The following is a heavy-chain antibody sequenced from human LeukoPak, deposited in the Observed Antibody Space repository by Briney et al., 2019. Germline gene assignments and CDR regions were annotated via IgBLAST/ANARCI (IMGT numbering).Heavy chain of an antibody. V-gene: IGHV3-21*01. CDR1: GFTFSSHS. D-gene: IGHD3-10*01. CDR3: ARAPYYYGSGTLWFDP. CDR2: ISSSSSYI. J-gene: IGHJ5*02. Sequence: GGSLRLSCAASGFTFSSHSMNWVRQAPGKGLEWVSSISSSSSYIYYADSVKGRFTISRDNAKNSLYLQMNSLRAEDTAVYYCARAPYYYGSGTLWFDPWGQGTLVTVSS.